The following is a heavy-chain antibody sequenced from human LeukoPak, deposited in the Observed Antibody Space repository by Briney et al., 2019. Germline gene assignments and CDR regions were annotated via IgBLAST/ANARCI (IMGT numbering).Heavy chain of an antibody. Sequence: SETLSLTCAVYGWSFSGYYWSWIRQPPGKGLEWIGEINHSGSNNYNPSLKRRVTISVDTSKNQFSLKLSSVTAADTAVYYCARRGRIQLWFYFDYWGQGTLVTVSS. CDR3: ARRGRIQLWFYFDY. V-gene: IGHV4-34*01. D-gene: IGHD5-18*01. J-gene: IGHJ4*02. CDR1: GWSFSGYY. CDR2: INHSGSN.